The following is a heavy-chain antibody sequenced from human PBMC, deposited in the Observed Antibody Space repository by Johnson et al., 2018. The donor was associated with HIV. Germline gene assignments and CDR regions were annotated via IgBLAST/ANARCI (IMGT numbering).Heavy chain of an antibody. CDR1: GFSFNNYW. CDR3: ARSGPNWAFDF. CDR2: ISSDGSST. V-gene: IGHV3-74*02. Sequence: EVQLVESGGGLVQPGGSLILSCAASGFSFNNYWMHWVRQAPGKGLVWVSRISSDGSSTYYADSVKGRFTISRDNARNAMFVQMNRLRAEDTAVYYCARSGPNWAFDFWGRGTMVTVSS. D-gene: IGHD1-1*01. J-gene: IGHJ3*01.